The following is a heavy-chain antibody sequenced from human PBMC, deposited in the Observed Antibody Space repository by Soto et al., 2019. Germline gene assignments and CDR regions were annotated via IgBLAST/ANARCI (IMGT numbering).Heavy chain of an antibody. CDR3: ARSIAAAGSYYYYYYGMDV. CDR1: GYSFTSYW. CDR2: IYPGDSDT. V-gene: IGHV5-51*01. Sequence: GESLKISCKGSGYSFTSYWIGWVRQVPGKGLEWMGIIYPGDSDTRYSPSFQGQVTISADKSISTAYLQWSSLKASDTAMYYCARSIAAAGSYYYYYYGMDVWGQGTTVTVSS. D-gene: IGHD6-13*01. J-gene: IGHJ6*02.